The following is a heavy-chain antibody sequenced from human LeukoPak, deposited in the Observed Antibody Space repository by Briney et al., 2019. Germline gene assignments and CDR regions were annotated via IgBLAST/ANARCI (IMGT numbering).Heavy chain of an antibody. CDR2: FYYSGST. V-gene: IGHV4-39*01. Sequence: SVTLSLPCTVSIGHISSRSYYWGWIRQPPGKGLEWIESFYYSGSTYYNPSLQSRLTMCVDTSQNQFSLKLSSVTAADTAVYYCAGDSSGTYYHDYWGQGTLVTVSS. CDR3: AGDSSGTYYHDY. J-gene: IGHJ4*02. CDR1: IGHISSRSYY. D-gene: IGHD3-10*01.